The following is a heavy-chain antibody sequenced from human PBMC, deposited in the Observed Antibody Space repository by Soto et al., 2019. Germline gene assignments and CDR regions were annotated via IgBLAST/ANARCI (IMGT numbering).Heavy chain of an antibody. V-gene: IGHV3-74*01. CDR1: QFSFSSYW. CDR2: INHDGSKT. D-gene: IGHD5-18*01. Sequence: GGSLRLSCAASQFSFSSYWMHWVRQVPGKGPAWVSRINHDGSKTEYADSVKGRFTISRDNAPDLLHLELNSLRAEDTAVYYCARDFNQKDVDTTMVIPYWGQGTLVTVSS. J-gene: IGHJ4*02. CDR3: ARDFNQKDVDTTMVIPY.